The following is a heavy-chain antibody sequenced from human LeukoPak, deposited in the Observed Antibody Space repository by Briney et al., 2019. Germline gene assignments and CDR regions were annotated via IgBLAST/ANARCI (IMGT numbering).Heavy chain of an antibody. CDR1: GFTFSSYA. CDR2: ISYDGSNK. V-gene: IGHV3-30*04. J-gene: IGHJ3*02. D-gene: IGHD6-19*01. CDR3: ARGRVGQWLVDAFDI. Sequence: PGRSLRLSCAASGFTFSSYAMHWVRQAPGKGLEWVAVISYDGSNKYYADSVKGRFTISRDNSKNTLYLQMNSLRAEDTAVYYCARGRVGQWLVDAFDIWGQGTMVTVSS.